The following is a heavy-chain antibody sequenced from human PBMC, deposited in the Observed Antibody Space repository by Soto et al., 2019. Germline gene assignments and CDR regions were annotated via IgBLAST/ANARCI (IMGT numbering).Heavy chain of an antibody. D-gene: IGHD2-21*02. CDR2: ISAYNGET. V-gene: IGHV1-18*04. CDR1: GYTFATYG. CDR3: ARTCPLGACYKHDFYKYGLDV. Sequence: QIRLEQSESEVKKPGASVRVSCKASGYTFATYGFSWVRQAPGQGLEWMGWISAYNGETRLAERFQGRVTMTTDTGTATGYMDLRSLRTDDTAVYYCARTCPLGACYKHDFYKYGLDVWGQGTTIIVSS. J-gene: IGHJ6*02.